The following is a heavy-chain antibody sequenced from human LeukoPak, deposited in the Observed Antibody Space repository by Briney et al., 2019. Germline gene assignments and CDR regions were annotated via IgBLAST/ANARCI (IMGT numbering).Heavy chain of an antibody. Sequence: AGRSLRLSCAASGFTFSDYGMHWVRQAPGKGLEWAALIYYDGSNKYFADSVKGRFTISRDNSRNTPYLQMSSLGVEDTAVYYCARDRATRYFDYWGQGTLVTVSS. V-gene: IGHV3-33*01. J-gene: IGHJ4*02. CDR2: IYYDGSNK. CDR3: ARDRATRYFDY. D-gene: IGHD2-15*01. CDR1: GFTFSDYG.